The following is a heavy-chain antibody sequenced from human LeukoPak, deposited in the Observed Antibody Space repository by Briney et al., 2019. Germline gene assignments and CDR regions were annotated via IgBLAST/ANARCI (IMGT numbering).Heavy chain of an antibody. D-gene: IGHD2-15*01. CDR3: ARWDCSGGSCYLNYFDY. CDR2: MNPNSGNT. CDR1: GYTFTSYD. V-gene: IGHV1-8*01. J-gene: IGHJ4*02. Sequence: GASVTVSCTASGYTFTSYDINWVRQATGQGLEWMGWMNPNSGNTGYAQKFQGRVTMTRNTSISTAYMELSSLRSEDTDVYYCARWDCSGGSCYLNYFDYWGQGTLVTVSS.